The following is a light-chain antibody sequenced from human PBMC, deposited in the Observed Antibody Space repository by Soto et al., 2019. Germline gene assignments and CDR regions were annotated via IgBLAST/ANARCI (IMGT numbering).Light chain of an antibody. J-gene: IGLJ1*01. Sequence: QSALTQPASVSGSPGQSITISCTGTSSDVGGYNYVSWYQQHPGKAPKLMIYEVSNRPSGVSNRFSGSKSVNTASLTISGLQAEDEADYYCSSYTSSDTYVFGTGTKVTVL. CDR2: EVS. CDR3: SSYTSSDTYV. CDR1: SSDVGGYNY. V-gene: IGLV2-14*01.